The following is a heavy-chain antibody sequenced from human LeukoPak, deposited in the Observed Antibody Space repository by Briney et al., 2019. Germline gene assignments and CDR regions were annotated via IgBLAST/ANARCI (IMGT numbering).Heavy chain of an antibody. CDR1: GFTFSSYA. J-gene: IGHJ4*02. D-gene: IGHD5-12*01. Sequence: GGSLRLSCAASGFTFSSYAMHWVRQAPGKGLEYVSAISSNGGSTYYANSVKGRFTISRDNSKNTLYLQMGSLRAEDMAVYYCARGLWSVATIGSADYWGQGTLVTVSS. CDR3: ARGLWSVATIGSADY. CDR2: ISSNGGST. V-gene: IGHV3-64*01.